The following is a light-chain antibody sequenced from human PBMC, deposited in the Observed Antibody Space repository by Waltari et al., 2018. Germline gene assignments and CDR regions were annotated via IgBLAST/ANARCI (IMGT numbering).Light chain of an antibody. CDR2: HAS. Sequence: EVVLTQSPATLSLSPGETATFSCRASQSVYTFLAWYQQKPGQAPRLLIYHASKRATGTPARFSGSGSGTDFTLTISSLEPEDSAVYFCQQRANWPPLTFGGGTKVEIK. CDR3: QQRANWPPLT. V-gene: IGKV3-11*01. CDR1: QSVYTF. J-gene: IGKJ4*01.